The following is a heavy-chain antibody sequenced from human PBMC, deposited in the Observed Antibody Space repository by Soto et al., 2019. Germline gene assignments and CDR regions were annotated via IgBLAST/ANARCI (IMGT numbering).Heavy chain of an antibody. CDR2: ISYDGSNK. Sequence: SLRLSCAASGFTFSSYAMHWVRQAPGKGLEWVAVISYDGSNKYYADSVKGRFTISRDNSKNTLYLQMNSLRAEDTAVYYCARGDFCISTSCYVFDYWGQGTLVTVSS. CDR1: GFTFSSYA. CDR3: ARGDFCISTSCYVFDY. V-gene: IGHV3-30-3*01. J-gene: IGHJ4*02. D-gene: IGHD2-2*01.